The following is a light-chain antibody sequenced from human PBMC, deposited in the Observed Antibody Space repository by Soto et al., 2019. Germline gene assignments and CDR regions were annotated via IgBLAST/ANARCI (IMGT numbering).Light chain of an antibody. CDR2: DAS. CDR1: QTISSW. Sequence: DIQMTQSPSPLSASVGDRGTITCLPSQTISSWFDWYQQKPGKAPNLLIYDASTLERGVPSRFSGTRSGTECTLTIDRLQPDDVATYYCQQYHTSSITFGQGTRLEIK. J-gene: IGKJ5*01. CDR3: QQYHTSSIT. V-gene: IGKV1-5*01.